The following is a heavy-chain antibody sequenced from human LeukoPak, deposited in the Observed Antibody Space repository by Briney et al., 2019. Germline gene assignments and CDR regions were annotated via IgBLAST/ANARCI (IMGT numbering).Heavy chain of an antibody. Sequence: GGSLRLSCAASGFTFNNYWIHWVRQVPGKGLVWVSRINNDGSSASYVDSVKGRFTISRDNAKNTLFLQMNSLRAEDTALYYCARAPAFCGGDCYPARLDSWGQGTLVTVSS. CDR3: ARAPAFCGGDCYPARLDS. D-gene: IGHD2-21*02. V-gene: IGHV3-74*01. CDR2: INNDGSSA. CDR1: GFTFNNYW. J-gene: IGHJ4*02.